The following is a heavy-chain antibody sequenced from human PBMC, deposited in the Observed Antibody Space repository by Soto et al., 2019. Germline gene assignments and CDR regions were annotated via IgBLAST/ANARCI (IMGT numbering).Heavy chain of an antibody. Sequence: AGSPRLSCAASGFTFSSYSMNWVLQAPGKGLEWVSSISSSSSYIYYADSVKGRFTISRDNAKNSLYLQMNSLRAEDTAVYYCARRGTGTTYFDYWGQGTLVTVSS. CDR1: GFTFSSYS. CDR3: ARRGTGTTYFDY. CDR2: ISSSSSYI. V-gene: IGHV3-21*01. J-gene: IGHJ4*02. D-gene: IGHD1-7*01.